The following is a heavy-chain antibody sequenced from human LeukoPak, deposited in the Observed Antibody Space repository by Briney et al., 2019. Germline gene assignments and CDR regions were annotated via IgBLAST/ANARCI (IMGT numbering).Heavy chain of an antibody. CDR1: GGSISSYY. D-gene: IGHD3-3*01. J-gene: IGHJ4*02. V-gene: IGHV4-4*07. Sequence: SETLSLTCTVSGGSISSYYWSWIRQPAGKGLEWIGRIYTSGSTNYNPSLKSRVTMSVDTSKNQFSLKLSSVTAADTAVYYCARDMNYDFWSGNYYFDYWGQGTLVTVSS. CDR3: ARDMNYDFWSGNYYFDY. CDR2: IYTSGST.